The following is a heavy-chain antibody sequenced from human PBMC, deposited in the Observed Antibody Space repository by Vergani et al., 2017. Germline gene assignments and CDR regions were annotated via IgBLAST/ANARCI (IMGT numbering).Heavy chain of an antibody. CDR1: GFTFTSSA. D-gene: IGHD5-12*01. CDR3: AADSGYDSLSYYYGMDV. Sequence: QLVQSGPEVKKPGTSVKVSCKASGFTFTSSAMQWVRQARGQCLEWIGWIVVGSGNTNYAQKFQERVTITRDMSTSTAYMELSSLRSEDTAVYYCAADSGYDSLSYYYGMDVWGQGTTVTVSS. J-gene: IGHJ6*02. V-gene: IGHV1-58*02. CDR2: IVVGSGNT.